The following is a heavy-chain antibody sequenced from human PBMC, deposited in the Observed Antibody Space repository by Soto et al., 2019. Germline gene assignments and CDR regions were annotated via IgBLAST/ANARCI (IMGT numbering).Heavy chain of an antibody. CDR2: IYYSGST. J-gene: IGHJ1*01. D-gene: IGHD3-16*01. CDR3: ARINYGEYCQH. V-gene: IGHV4-39*01. CDR1: GGSISNSDYY. Sequence: QLQLQESGPGLVKPSETLSLTCSVSGGSISNSDYYWGWIRQPPGKGLEWVGSIYYSGSTYYAPSLKSRVTISVDTSKNQFSLKLSSVTAADTAVYYCARINYGEYCQHWGQGTLVTVSS.